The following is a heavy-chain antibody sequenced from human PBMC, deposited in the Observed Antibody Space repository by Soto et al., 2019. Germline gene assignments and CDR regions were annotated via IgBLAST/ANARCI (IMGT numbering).Heavy chain of an antibody. CDR2: IYYSGST. Sequence: SETLSLTCTVSGGSISSSSYYWGWIRQPPGKGLEWIGSIYYSGSTYYNPSLKSRVTISVDTSKNQFSLKLSSVTAADTAVYYCARQTYYGSGSYSKNFDYWGQGTLVTVSS. V-gene: IGHV4-39*01. J-gene: IGHJ4*02. CDR1: GGSISSSSYY. D-gene: IGHD3-10*01. CDR3: ARQTYYGSGSYSKNFDY.